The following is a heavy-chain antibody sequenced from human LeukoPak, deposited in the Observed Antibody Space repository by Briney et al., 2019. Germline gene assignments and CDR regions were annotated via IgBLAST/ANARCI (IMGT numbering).Heavy chain of an antibody. D-gene: IGHD3-3*01. CDR3: ARAYDFWSDNWFDP. CDR1: GGSISSYY. Sequence: PSETLSLTCTVSGGSISSYYWSWIRQPPGKGLEWIGYIYYSGSTNYNPSLKSRVTISVDTSKSQFSLKLSSVTAADTAVYYCARAYDFWSDNWFDPWGQGTLVTVSS. CDR2: IYYSGST. V-gene: IGHV4-59*01. J-gene: IGHJ5*02.